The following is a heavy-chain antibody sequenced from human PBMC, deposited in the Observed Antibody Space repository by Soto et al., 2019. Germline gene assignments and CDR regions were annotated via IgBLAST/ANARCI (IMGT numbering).Heavy chain of an antibody. J-gene: IGHJ6*02. Sequence: QVHLVESGGGAVQAGRSLRVSCATSGFTFSAYGMHWVRQAPGKGLEWVAFINYDGSSKFYGDSVKGRFTVSRDNSNNTLFLQLNSLRGEDTATYYCARCKQKVIHCAMDVWGQGATVTVTS. CDR1: GFTFSAYG. CDR3: ARCKQKVIHCAMDV. CDR2: INYDGSSK. D-gene: IGHD2-21*01. V-gene: IGHV3-33*01.